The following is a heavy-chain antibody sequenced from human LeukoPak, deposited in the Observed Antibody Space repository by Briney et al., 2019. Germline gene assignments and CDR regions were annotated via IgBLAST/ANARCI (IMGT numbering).Heavy chain of an antibody. V-gene: IGHV4-4*09. J-gene: IGHJ5*02. Sequence: SETLSLTCTVSGGSISSYYWSWIRQPPGKGLEWIGYIYTSGSTNYNPSLKSRVTISVDTSKNQFSLKLSSVTAADTAVYYCARVLPEYSSSPGWFDPWGQGTLVTVSS. CDR1: GGSISSYY. CDR3: ARVLPEYSSSPGWFDP. D-gene: IGHD6-6*01. CDR2: IYTSGST.